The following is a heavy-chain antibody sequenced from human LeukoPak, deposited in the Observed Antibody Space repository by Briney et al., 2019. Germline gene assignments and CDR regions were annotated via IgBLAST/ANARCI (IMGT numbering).Heavy chain of an antibody. J-gene: IGHJ5*02. D-gene: IGHD1-7*01. CDR2: IYTSGST. Sequence: SETLSLTCTVSGGSISSYYWSWIRQSAGKGLEWIGRIYTSGSTNYNPSLKSRVTMSVDTSKNQFSLKLSSVTAADTAVYYCARDLKGYNWNYAWFDPWGQGTLVTVSS. CDR3: ARDLKGYNWNYAWFDP. V-gene: IGHV4-4*07. CDR1: GGSISSYY.